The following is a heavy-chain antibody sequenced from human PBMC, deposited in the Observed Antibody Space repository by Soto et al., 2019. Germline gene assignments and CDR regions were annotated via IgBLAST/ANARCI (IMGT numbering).Heavy chain of an antibody. V-gene: IGHV1-69*13. CDR1: GGTFSSYR. Sequence: SVKVSCKASGGTFSSYRINWVRQAPGQGLEWVGGIVPIYRTADYAQKFQGRVTITADESARTSYMELRSLKSQDTAAYYCVRDSGAKLSSSWGQGTLVTVSS. CDR3: VRDSGAKLSSS. CDR2: IVPIYRTA. D-gene: IGHD6-13*01. J-gene: IGHJ4*02.